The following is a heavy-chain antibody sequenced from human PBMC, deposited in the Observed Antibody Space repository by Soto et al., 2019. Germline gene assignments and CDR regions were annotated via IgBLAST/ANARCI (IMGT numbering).Heavy chain of an antibody. V-gene: IGHV3-73*01. CDR3: TSQDIVVVVAATPYYYGMDV. Sequence: GGSLKLSCAASGFTLSGSAMHWVRQASGKGLEWVGRIRSKANSYATAYAASVKGRFTISRDDSKNTAYLQMNSLKTEDTAVYYCTSQDIVVVVAATPYYYGMDVWGQGTTVTVSS. D-gene: IGHD2-15*01. CDR1: GFTLSGSA. CDR2: IRSKANSYAT. J-gene: IGHJ6*02.